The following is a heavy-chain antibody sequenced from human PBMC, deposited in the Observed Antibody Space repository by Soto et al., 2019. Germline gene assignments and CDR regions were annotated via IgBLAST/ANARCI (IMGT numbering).Heavy chain of an antibody. D-gene: IGHD5-18*01. J-gene: IGHJ6*02. V-gene: IGHV4-34*01. CDR1: GGSFSGYY. Sequence: SETLSLTCAVYGGSFSGYYWSWIRQPPGKGPEWIGEINHSGSTNYNPSLKSRVTISVDTSKNQFSLNLSSVTAADTAVYYCARERYSYPYYYYGMDVWGQGTTVTVSS. CDR3: ARERYSYPYYYYGMDV. CDR2: INHSGST.